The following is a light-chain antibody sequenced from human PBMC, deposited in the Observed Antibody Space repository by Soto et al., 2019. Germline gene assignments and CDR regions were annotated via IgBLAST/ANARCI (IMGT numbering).Light chain of an antibody. CDR1: SSDVGSYNR. V-gene: IGLV2-18*02. J-gene: IGLJ2*01. Sequence: QSALTQPPSVSGSPGQSVTISCTGTSSDVGSYNRVSWYQQPPGTAPKLVIYEVSSRPSGVPDRFSGSKSGNTASLTISGLQAEDEADYYCSSYTYTSVVFGGVTKLTVL. CDR2: EVS. CDR3: SSYTYTSVV.